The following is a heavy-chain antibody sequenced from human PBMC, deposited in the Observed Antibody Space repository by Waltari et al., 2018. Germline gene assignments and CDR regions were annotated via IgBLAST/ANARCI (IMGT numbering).Heavy chain of an antibody. J-gene: IGHJ6*02. CDR1: GGTFSSYA. Sequence: QVQLVQSGAEVKKPGSSVKVSCKASGGTFSSYAISWVRQAPGQGLEWMGGIIPIFGTANYAQKFQGRVTITADESTSTAYMELSSLRSEDTAVYYCARQSSYYYDSSGYYRSFDPWGQGTTVTVSS. V-gene: IGHV1-69*01. CDR2: IIPIFGTA. D-gene: IGHD3-22*01. CDR3: ARQSSYYYDSSGYYRSFDP.